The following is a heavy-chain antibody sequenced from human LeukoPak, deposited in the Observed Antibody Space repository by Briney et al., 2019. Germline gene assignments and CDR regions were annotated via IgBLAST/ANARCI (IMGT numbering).Heavy chain of an antibody. CDR3: ARDLSPNIRRFPYDAFVI. V-gene: IGHV3-7*01. Sequence: SGGSLRLSCAVSGLTFSGYWMTWVRQPPGRGLAWVANINPVGSVKNYVDSVKGRFTVSRDNAKNSLYLQTNSQRAQDATVSHCARDLSPNIRRFPYDAFVIWGRKTSDTVST. D-gene: IGHD2/OR15-2a*01. CDR1: GLTFSGYW. CDR2: INPVGSVK. J-gene: IGHJ3*02.